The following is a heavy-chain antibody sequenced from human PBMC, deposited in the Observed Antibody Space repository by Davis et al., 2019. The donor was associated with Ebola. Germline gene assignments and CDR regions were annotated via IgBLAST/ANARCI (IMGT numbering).Heavy chain of an antibody. Sequence: ASVKVSCKASGYTFNSYYIHWVRQAPGQGLEWMGIINPSGGSTTYAQKFQGRVTMTRDTSTRTVNMELSSLRSDDTAVYYCAREVGETKLDQWGQGTLVTVSS. V-gene: IGHV1-46*02. D-gene: IGHD1-26*01. J-gene: IGHJ4*02. CDR2: INPSGGST. CDR1: GYTFNSYY. CDR3: AREVGETKLDQ.